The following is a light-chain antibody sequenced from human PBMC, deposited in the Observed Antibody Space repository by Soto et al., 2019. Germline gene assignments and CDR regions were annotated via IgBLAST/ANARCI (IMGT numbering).Light chain of an antibody. V-gene: IGKV3-15*01. CDR1: HGVSSN. Sequence: ELGMTQSRGTLSGSPGEIATRSCRASHGVSSNLAWYHQKTGQAPRLLLYDTSARATGVPARFSGSRSGPEFTLTINSLQSEDFAIYYCQRYNNWPLTFGGGTKVDIK. J-gene: IGKJ4*01. CDR3: QRYNNWPLT. CDR2: DTS.